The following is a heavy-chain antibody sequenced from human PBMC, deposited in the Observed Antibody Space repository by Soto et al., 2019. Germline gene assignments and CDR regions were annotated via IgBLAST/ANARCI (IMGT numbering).Heavy chain of an antibody. CDR2: ISGSGGST. CDR1: GFTFTSYA. D-gene: IGHD3-22*01. Sequence: GSLRLCCAASGFTFTSYAMSWVRQAPGKGLEWVSGISGSGGSTYYADSVKGRFTISRDNSKNTLYLQMNSLRAEDTAVYYCAKYRRYYYDSSGYYIIDYWGQGTLVTVSS. V-gene: IGHV3-23*01. J-gene: IGHJ4*02. CDR3: AKYRRYYYDSSGYYIIDY.